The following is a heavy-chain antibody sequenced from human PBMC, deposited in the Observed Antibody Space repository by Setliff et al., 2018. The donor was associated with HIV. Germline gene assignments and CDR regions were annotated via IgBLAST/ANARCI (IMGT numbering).Heavy chain of an antibody. CDR2: IYYSGST. CDR1: GGSISGYY. V-gene: IGHV4-59*08. D-gene: IGHD3-16*01. J-gene: IGHJ4*02. Sequence: SETLSLTCTVSGGSISGYYWSWIRQPPGKGLEWIAYIYYSGSTNYNPSLKSRVTISVDTSKNQFSLKLSSVTAADTAVYYCARQFWMLTTLYFDSLGPGTLVTVSS. CDR3: ARQFWMLTTLYFDS.